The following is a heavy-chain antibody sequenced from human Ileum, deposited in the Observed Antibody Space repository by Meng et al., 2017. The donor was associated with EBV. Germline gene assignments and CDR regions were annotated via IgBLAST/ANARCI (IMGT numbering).Heavy chain of an antibody. CDR3: ASPYRKEYQLLEFDS. CDR2: IYYSGTT. V-gene: IGHV4-39*01. Sequence: QLRLRESGPGLVKPSETLSLTCTVPGGSISSTSYDWGWIRQPPGKGLEWIGSIYYSGTTYYNPSLKSRVTISVDTSKNQFSLKLSSVTAADTAVYYCASPYRKEYQLLEFDSWGRGTLVTVSS. D-gene: IGHD2-2*01. CDR1: GGSISSTSYD. J-gene: IGHJ4*02.